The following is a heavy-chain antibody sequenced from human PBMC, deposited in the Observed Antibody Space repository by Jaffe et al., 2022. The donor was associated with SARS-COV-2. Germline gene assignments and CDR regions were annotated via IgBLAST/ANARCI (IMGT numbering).Heavy chain of an antibody. V-gene: IGHV4-61*01. D-gene: IGHD6-13*01. Sequence: QVQLQESGPGLVKPSETLSLTCTVSGGSVSSGSYYWSWIRQPPGKGLEWIGYIYYSGSTNYNPSLKSRVTISADTSKNQFSLKLNSVTTADTAVYYCARMTDSSRWYALDDWGQGILVTVSS. CDR1: GGSVSSGSYY. CDR2: IYYSGST. CDR3: ARMTDSSRWYALDD. J-gene: IGHJ4*02.